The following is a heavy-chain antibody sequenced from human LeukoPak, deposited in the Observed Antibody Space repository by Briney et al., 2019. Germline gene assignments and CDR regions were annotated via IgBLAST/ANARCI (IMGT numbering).Heavy chain of an antibody. J-gene: IGHJ4*02. CDR3: VRALSSSSPY. CDR2: MREDGGQE. V-gene: IGHV3-7*03. CDR1: GLTLRNYG. Sequence: GGSLRLSCVASGLTLRNYGMNWVRQAPGTGLEWVAGMREDGGQEYYVDSVRGRFTISRDSAKNSLYLQMNSLRVEDTAVYYCVRALSSSSPYWGQGTLATVSS. D-gene: IGHD6-6*01.